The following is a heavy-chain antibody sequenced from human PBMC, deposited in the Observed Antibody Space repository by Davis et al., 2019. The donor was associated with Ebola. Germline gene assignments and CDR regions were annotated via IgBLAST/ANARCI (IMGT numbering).Heavy chain of an antibody. J-gene: IGHJ4*02. D-gene: IGHD3-3*01. CDR1: GFTFSNAW. CDR2: IKSKTDGGTT. Sequence: PGGSLRLSCAASGFTFSNAWMSWVRQAPGKGLEWVGRIKSKTDGGTTDYAAPVKGRFTISRDDSKNTLYLQMNSLKTEDTAVYYCTTDSSFWSGYYHSWGQGTLVTVSS. V-gene: IGHV3-15*01. CDR3: TTDSSFWSGYYHS.